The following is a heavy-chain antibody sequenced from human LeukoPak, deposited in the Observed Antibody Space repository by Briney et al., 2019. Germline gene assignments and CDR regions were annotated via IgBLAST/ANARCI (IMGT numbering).Heavy chain of an antibody. CDR3: ASGYSYGPESY. D-gene: IGHD5-18*01. Sequence: PSETLSLTCTVSGGSISSSSYYWGWIRQPRGKGREWIGRIYYSGSTYYHPSLKNRVTISVDTSKNQFSLKLSSVTAADTAVYYCASGYSYGPESYWGQGTLVTVSS. CDR1: GGSISSSSYY. J-gene: IGHJ4*02. CDR2: IYYSGST. V-gene: IGHV4-39*01.